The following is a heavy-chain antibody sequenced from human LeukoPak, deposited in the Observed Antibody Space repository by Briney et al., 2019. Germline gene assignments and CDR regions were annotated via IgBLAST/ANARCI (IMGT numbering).Heavy chain of an antibody. CDR1: GFTFSSYA. Sequence: GRSLRLSCAASGFTFSSYAMHWVRQAPGKGLEWVAVISYDGSNKYYADSVKGRLTISRDNSKNTLYLQMNSLRAEDTAVYYCARGGPGDSSGYYYFDYWGQGTLVTVSS. J-gene: IGHJ4*02. D-gene: IGHD3-22*01. CDR3: ARGGPGDSSGYYYFDY. CDR2: ISYDGSNK. V-gene: IGHV3-30-3*01.